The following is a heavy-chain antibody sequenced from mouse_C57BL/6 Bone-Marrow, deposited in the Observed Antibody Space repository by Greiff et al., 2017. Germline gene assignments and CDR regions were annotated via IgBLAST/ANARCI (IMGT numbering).Heavy chain of an antibody. CDR2: IYPRSGNT. J-gene: IGHJ3*01. CDR1: GYTFTSYG. Sequence: VQLQQSGAELARPGASVKLSCKASGYTFTSYGISWVKQRTGQGLEWIGEIYPRSGNTYYNEKFKGKDTLTAGKSSSTAYMEVRSLTSEDSAVYVCARRRDGYLAWFAYWGQGTLVTVSA. V-gene: IGHV1-81*01. D-gene: IGHD2-3*01. CDR3: ARRRDGYLAWFAY.